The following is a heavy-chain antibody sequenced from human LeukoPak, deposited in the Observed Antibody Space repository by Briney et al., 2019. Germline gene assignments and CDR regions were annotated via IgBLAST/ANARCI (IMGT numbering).Heavy chain of an antibody. CDR3: AREGSMDARPFVSIDY. CDR2: IHTSGST. CDR1: GGSISSYY. V-gene: IGHV4-4*07. J-gene: IGHJ4*01. Sequence: PSETLSLTCTVSGGSISSYYWSWLRQPAGKGLEWIGRIHTSGSTDYNPSLANRVPMSVDNSKKPSSLRLSTITTPDTAVYYCAREGSMDARPFVSIDYWGQGTLVTVSS. D-gene: IGHD6-6*01.